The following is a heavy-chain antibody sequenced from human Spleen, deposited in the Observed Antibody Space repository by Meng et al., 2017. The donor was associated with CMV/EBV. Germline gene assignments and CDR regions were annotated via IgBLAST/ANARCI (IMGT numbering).Heavy chain of an antibody. D-gene: IGHD2-2*01. CDR1: GFTFGDYS. J-gene: IGHJ4*02. CDR3: ARDLQYCIYASCYGLGY. V-gene: IGHV3-49*04. Sequence: GESLKISCTASGFTFGDYSITWVRQTPGKGLEWVGSITSTPYGGTTDYAASVKGRFTISRDDSKSIAYLQMNSLKTDDTAVYFCARDLQYCIYASCYGLGYWGQGTLVTVSS. CDR2: ITSTPYGGTT.